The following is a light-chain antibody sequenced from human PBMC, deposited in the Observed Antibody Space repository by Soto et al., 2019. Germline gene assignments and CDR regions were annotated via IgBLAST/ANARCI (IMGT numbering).Light chain of an antibody. CDR1: STDFVSYNR. J-gene: IGLJ1*01. CDR3: SLYTSENTYV. Sequence: QSVLTQPPSVSGSPGQSVTISCTGTSTDFVSYNRVSWYQQPPGTAPKLIIYEASNRPSGVPDRFSGSKSGNTASLTTSGLQAADEADYYCSLYTSENTYVFGTGTKVTVL. CDR2: EAS. V-gene: IGLV2-18*01.